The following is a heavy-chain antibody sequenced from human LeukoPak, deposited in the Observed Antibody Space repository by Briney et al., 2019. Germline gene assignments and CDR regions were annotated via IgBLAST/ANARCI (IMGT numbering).Heavy chain of an antibody. J-gene: IGHJ4*02. Sequence: GASVKVSCKASGGTFSSYAISWVRQAPGQGLEWMGGIIPIFGTANYAQKFQGRVTITADESTSTAYMELSSLRSEDTAVYYCAGSRGGNHGNFDYWGQGTLVTVSS. CDR3: AGSRGGNHGNFDY. CDR1: GGTFSSYA. V-gene: IGHV1-69*13. D-gene: IGHD1-14*01. CDR2: IIPIFGTA.